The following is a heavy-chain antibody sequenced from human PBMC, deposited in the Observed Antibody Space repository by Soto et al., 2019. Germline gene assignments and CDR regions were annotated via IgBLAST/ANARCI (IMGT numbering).Heavy chain of an antibody. V-gene: IGHV3-9*01. CDR1: GFLFDDYA. CDR3: AKEGTSTSDAFDM. Sequence: EVHLVESGGGSVQPGRSLRLSCAASGFLFDDYAMHWVRQAPGKGLEWVSAISWSSDSRDYADSVKGRFTISRDNAKNSLYLQMNSLSAEDTAFYYCAKEGTSTSDAFDMWGQGTMVTVSS. D-gene: IGHD2-2*01. CDR2: ISWSSDSR. J-gene: IGHJ3*02.